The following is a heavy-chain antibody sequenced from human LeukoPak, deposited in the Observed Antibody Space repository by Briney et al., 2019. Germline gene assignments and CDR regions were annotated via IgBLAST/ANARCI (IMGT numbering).Heavy chain of an antibody. CDR1: GFTFSSYS. D-gene: IGHD5-18*01. Sequence: GGSLRLSCAASGFTFSSYSIHWVRQAPGKGLEWVTVISADGRTQYYSDSVKGRFTVSRDNSLNTLHLQMNSLRAEDTAVYYCARVMWIQLWYGGYYFDYWGQGTLVTVSS. V-gene: IGHV3-30*03. J-gene: IGHJ4*02. CDR3: ARVMWIQLWYGGYYFDY. CDR2: ISADGRTQ.